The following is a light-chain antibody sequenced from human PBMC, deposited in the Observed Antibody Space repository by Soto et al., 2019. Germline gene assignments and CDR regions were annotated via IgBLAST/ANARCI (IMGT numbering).Light chain of an antibody. CDR1: QDINIY. CDR3: QQYDNLPLT. V-gene: IGKV1-33*01. J-gene: IGKJ4*01. Sequence: IHMTLSASSLFASVGYRVTITCQATQDINIYLNWYQQKKGKAPKLLIYDASNLETGVPSRFSGSGYGTDFNFTISSLQTEDIATYYCQQYDNLPLTFGGGTKVDIK. CDR2: DAS.